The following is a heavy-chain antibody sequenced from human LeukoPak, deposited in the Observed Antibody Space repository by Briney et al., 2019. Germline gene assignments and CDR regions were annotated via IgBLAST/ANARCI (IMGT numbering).Heavy chain of an antibody. CDR1: GYSISSGYY. D-gene: IGHD3-9*01. CDR2: IYHSGST. CDR3: ARTQSYDILTGYLGFDY. V-gene: IGHV4-38-2*02. J-gene: IGHJ4*02. Sequence: SETLSLTCTVSGYSISSGYYWGWIRRPPGKGLEWIGSIYHSGSTYYNPSPKSRVTISVDTSKNQFSLKLSSVTAADTAVYYCARTQSYDILTGYLGFDYWGQGTLVTVSS.